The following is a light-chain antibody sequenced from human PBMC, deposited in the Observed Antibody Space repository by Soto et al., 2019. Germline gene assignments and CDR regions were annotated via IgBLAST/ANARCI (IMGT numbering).Light chain of an antibody. J-gene: IGLJ2*01. CDR1: KLGDKY. CDR2: QDS. V-gene: IGLV3-1*01. Sequence: SYELTQPPSVSVSPGQTASITCSGDKLGDKYACWYQQKPGQSPVLVIYQDSKRPSGIPERFSGSNSGNTATLTISGTQAMDEADYSCQAWDRSTAGVVFGGGTKLTVL. CDR3: QAWDRSTAGVV.